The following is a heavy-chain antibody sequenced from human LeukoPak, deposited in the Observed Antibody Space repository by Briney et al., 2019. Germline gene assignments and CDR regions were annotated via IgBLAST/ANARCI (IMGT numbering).Heavy chain of an antibody. CDR1: GFTFSSSA. V-gene: IGHV3-7*05. Sequence: GGSLRLSCAASGFTFSSSAMSWVRQAPGKGLEWVANIKQDGSEKYYVDSVKGRFTISRDNAKNSLYLQMNSLRAEDTAVYYCASFLTNYGMDVWGQGTTVTVSS. D-gene: IGHD3-9*01. CDR3: ASFLTNYGMDV. CDR2: IKQDGSEK. J-gene: IGHJ6*02.